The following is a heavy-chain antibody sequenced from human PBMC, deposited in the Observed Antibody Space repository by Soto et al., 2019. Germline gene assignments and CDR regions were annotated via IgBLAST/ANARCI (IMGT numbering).Heavy chain of an antibody. CDR1: GFTFSTYS. CDR2: IGTSSSPI. D-gene: IGHD2-8*02. CDR3: VRDRGSTDFDY. Sequence: EVQLVESGGGLVQPGGSLRLSCAASGFTFSTYSMNWVCQAPGKGLEWVSHIGTSSSPIYYADSVKGRFTISRDNAKNSLYLQMNSLRAEDTAVYYCVRDRGSTDFDYWGQGALVTVSS. J-gene: IGHJ4*02. V-gene: IGHV3-48*01.